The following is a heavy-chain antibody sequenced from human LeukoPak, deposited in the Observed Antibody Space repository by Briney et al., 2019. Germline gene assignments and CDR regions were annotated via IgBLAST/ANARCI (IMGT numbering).Heavy chain of an antibody. D-gene: IGHD2-2*01. CDR1: GFPFSGYW. CDR2: IKEDGSVQ. V-gene: IGHV3-7*01. CDR3: VGQLLRAV. J-gene: IGHJ6*04. Sequence: GGSLRLSCTASGFPFSGYWISWVRQAPGTGLEWVANIKEDGSVQDYVDSVKGRFTIFRDNAKNTLYLQMNSLRVDDTAVYYCVGQLLRAVWGKGTTVTVSS.